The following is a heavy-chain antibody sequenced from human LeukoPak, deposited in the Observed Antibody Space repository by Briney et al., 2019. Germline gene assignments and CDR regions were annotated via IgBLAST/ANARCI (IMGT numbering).Heavy chain of an antibody. CDR1: GFTFSSYA. CDR3: QISYCSSTSCPSYYFDY. D-gene: IGHD2-2*01. J-gene: IGHJ4*02. CDR2: IRYDGSNK. V-gene: IGHV3-30*02. Sequence: PGGSLRLSCAASGFTFSSYAMHWVRQAPGKGLEWVAFIRYDGSNKYYADSVKGRFTISRDNSKNTLYLQMNSLRAEDTAVYYGQISYCSSTSCPSYYFDYWGQGTLVTVSS.